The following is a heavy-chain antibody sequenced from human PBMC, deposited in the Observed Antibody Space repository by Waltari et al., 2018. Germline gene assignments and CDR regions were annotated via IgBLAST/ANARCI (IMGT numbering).Heavy chain of an antibody. V-gene: IGHV1-2*02. D-gene: IGHD3-10*01. J-gene: IGHJ5*02. CDR1: RNTRNP. CDR3: ARDSGTVQGFFDP. CDR2: ILPYTGDT. Sequence: QVQLVQSGAEVKEPGASVKVSCALSRNTRNPIHRVRQAPGQGLEWMGWILPYTGDTNYAQKFQGRVTLTWATSINTAYMEVPRLRSDDSGIYYCARDSGTVQGFFDPWGQGTLVTVSS.